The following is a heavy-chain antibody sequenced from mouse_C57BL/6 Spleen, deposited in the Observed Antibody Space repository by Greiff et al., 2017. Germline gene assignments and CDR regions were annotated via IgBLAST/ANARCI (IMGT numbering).Heavy chain of an antibody. D-gene: IGHD2-5*01. J-gene: IGHJ2*01. Sequence: QVQLQQPGAELVKPGASVKLSCKASGYTFTSYWMQWVKQRPGQGLEWIGEIDPSDSYTNYNQKFKGKATLTVDTSSSTAYMQLSSLTSEDSAVYYCAAYYSNYGRIDYWGQGTTLTVSS. CDR2: IDPSDSYT. V-gene: IGHV1-50*01. CDR3: AAYYSNYGRIDY. CDR1: GYTFTSYW.